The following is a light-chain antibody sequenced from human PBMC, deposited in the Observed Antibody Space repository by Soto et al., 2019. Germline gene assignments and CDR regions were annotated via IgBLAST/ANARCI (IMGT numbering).Light chain of an antibody. Sequence: EIVMTQSPATLSVSPGESATLSCRASQSVSNNLTWYRQKPGQPPRLLIYGASTRATGVPGRFSGSGSGTEFTLTISSLQSEDFAVYYCQQYNDWWTFGQGTKVEIK. V-gene: IGKV3-15*01. CDR3: QQYNDWWT. CDR1: QSVSNN. CDR2: GAS. J-gene: IGKJ1*01.